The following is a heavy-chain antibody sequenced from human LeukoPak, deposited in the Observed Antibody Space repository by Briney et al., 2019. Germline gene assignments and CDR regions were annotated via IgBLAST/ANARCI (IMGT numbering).Heavy chain of an antibody. CDR3: ARGDVVVPAARSGYYYGMDV. V-gene: IGHV3-30-3*01. Sequence: GGSLRLSCAASGFTFSSYAMHWVRQAPGKGLEWVAVISYDGSNKYYADSVKGRFTISRDNAKNSLYLQMNSLRAEDTAVYYCARGDVVVPAARSGYYYGMDVWGQGTTVTVSS. CDR1: GFTFSSYA. D-gene: IGHD2-2*01. CDR2: ISYDGSNK. J-gene: IGHJ6*02.